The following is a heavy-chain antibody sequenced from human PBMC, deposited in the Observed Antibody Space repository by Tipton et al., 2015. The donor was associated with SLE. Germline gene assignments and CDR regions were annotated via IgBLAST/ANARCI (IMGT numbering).Heavy chain of an antibody. CDR3: ARGRGY. J-gene: IGHJ4*02. CDR2: IYYSGST. CDR1: GGSISSHY. V-gene: IGHV4-59*11. Sequence: LRLSCTVSGGSISSHYWSWIRQPPGKGLEWIGYIYYSGSTNYNPSLKSRVTISVDTSKNQFSLKLSSVTAADTAVYYCARGRGYWGQGTLVTVSS.